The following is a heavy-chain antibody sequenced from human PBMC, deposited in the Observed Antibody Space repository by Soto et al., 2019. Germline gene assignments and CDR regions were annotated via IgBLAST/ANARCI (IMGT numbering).Heavy chain of an antibody. CDR1: GGSFSGYY. CDR2: INHSGST. J-gene: IGHJ3*02. V-gene: IGHV4-34*01. D-gene: IGHD2-15*01. CDR3: WRYCSGGSCYSGVPAFDI. Sequence: PSETLSLTCAVYGGSFSGYYWSWIRQPPGKGLEWIGEINHSGSTNYNPFLKSRVTISVDTSKNQFSLKLSSVTAADTAVYYCWRYCSGGSCYSGVPAFDIWGQGTMVTVSS.